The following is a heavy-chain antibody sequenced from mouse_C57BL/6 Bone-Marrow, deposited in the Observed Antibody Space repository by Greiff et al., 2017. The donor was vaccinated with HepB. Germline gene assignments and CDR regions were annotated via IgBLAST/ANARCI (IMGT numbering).Heavy chain of an antibody. CDR3: ARWIYYGSSYEVDY. CDR1: GYTFTSYC. V-gene: IGHV1-81*01. J-gene: IGHJ2*01. CDR2: IYPRSGNT. D-gene: IGHD1-1*01. Sequence: QVQLQQSGAELAMPGASVKLSCKASGYTFTSYCISWVKQRTGQGLEWIGEIYPRSGNTYYNEKFKGKATLTADKSSSTAYMELRSLTSEDSAVYFCARWIYYGSSYEVDYWGQGTTLTVSS.